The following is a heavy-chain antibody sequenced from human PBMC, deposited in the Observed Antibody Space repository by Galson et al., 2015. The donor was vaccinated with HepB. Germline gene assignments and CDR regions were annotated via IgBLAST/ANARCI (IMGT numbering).Heavy chain of an antibody. Sequence: SVKVSCKASGYTFTQYGVAWVRQAPGQGLEWMGWISGYNDNTNYAQKVQGRVTMTTDTSTSTAYMELSSLRSEDTAVYYCARAGGIAAAGTGCLDYWGQGTLVTVSS. CDR3: ARAGGIAAAGTGCLDY. V-gene: IGHV1-18*01. CDR1: GYTFTQYG. CDR2: ISGYNDNT. J-gene: IGHJ4*02. D-gene: IGHD6-13*01.